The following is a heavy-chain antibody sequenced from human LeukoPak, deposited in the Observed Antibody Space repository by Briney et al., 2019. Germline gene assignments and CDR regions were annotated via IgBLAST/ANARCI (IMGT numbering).Heavy chain of an antibody. CDR3: ARVHQDYYDSSGYMAS. D-gene: IGHD3-22*01. Sequence: PSETLSLTCTVSGGSISSSSYYWGWIRQPPGKGLEWIGSIYYSGSTYYNPSLKSRVTISVDTSKNQFSLKLSSVTAADTAVYYCARVHQDYYDSSGYMASWGQGTLVTVSS. CDR1: GGSISSSSYY. J-gene: IGHJ4*02. CDR2: IYYSGST. V-gene: IGHV4-39*07.